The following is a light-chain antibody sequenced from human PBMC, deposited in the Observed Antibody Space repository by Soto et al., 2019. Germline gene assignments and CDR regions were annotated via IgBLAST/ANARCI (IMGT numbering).Light chain of an antibody. Sequence: EIVLTQSPGTLSLSPGERATLSCRASQSVSSSYLAWYQQKPGQAPRLLIYGASSRATGIPDRFRGSGSGTGFHLTISRLEPEDFAVYSCRQYGSSPHTFGQGTKVEIK. CDR1: QSVSSSY. CDR2: GAS. J-gene: IGKJ1*01. V-gene: IGKV3-20*01. CDR3: RQYGSSPHT.